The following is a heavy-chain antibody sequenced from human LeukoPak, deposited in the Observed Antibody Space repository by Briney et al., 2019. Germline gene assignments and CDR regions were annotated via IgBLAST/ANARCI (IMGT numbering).Heavy chain of an antibody. J-gene: IGHJ5*02. CDR2: ISWNSGSI. CDR1: GFTFDDYA. Sequence: GRSLRLSCAASGFTFDDYAMHWVRQAPGKGLEWVSGISWNSGSIAYADSVEGRFTISRDNAKNSLYLQMNSLRAEDTALYYCAKGSYYDGPAWGQGTLVTVSS. CDR3: AKGSYYDGPA. V-gene: IGHV3-9*01. D-gene: IGHD3-22*01.